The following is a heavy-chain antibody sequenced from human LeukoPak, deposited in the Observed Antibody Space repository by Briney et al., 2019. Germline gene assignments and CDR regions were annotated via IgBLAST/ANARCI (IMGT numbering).Heavy chain of an antibody. D-gene: IGHD6-13*01. J-gene: IGHJ4*02. Sequence: PGGSLRLSCTGSGFSFSSYKITWVRKPPGKGLRWVSHISDDDTTIYYADSVKGRFTISRDDAKSSLYLEMKSLRAEDTAIYYCARGHGTSWFPFDSWGQGTLVTVSS. CDR1: GFSFSSYK. CDR2: ISDDDTTI. V-gene: IGHV3-48*03. CDR3: ARGHGTSWFPFDS.